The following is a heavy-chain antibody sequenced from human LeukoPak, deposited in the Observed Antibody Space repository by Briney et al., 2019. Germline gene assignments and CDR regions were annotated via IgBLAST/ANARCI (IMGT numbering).Heavy chain of an antibody. CDR2: LSHTSGSE. D-gene: IGHD2/OR15-2a*01. J-gene: IGHJ4*02. CDR1: GFTFSYYD. Sequence: PGGSLRLSCTASGFTFSYYDTNWVRQAPGKGLEWISYLSHTSGSEYFADSVRGRFTVSRDNAQNSFYLQMDSLRVEDTAVYYCARDHTSDHFFDSWGQGTLVTVSS. CDR3: ARDHTSDHFFDS. V-gene: IGHV3-48*01.